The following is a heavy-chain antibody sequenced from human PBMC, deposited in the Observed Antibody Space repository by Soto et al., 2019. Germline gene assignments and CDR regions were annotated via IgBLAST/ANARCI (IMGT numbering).Heavy chain of an antibody. J-gene: IGHJ5*02. CDR1: GYTFTNYD. V-gene: IGHV1-18*01. CDR2: ISAYNGDT. D-gene: IGHD2-15*01. CDR3: ARSGLPGPVVVVGHTPFDP. Sequence: QVQLVQSGAEVKKPGASVKVSCKASGYTFTNYDINWVRQAPGQGLEWMGWISAYNGDTNYAKKLQGRINMTTGTSTSTAYMGLRSLRSDETAVYYWARSGLPGPVVVVGHTPFDPWGQGTLGTVSS.